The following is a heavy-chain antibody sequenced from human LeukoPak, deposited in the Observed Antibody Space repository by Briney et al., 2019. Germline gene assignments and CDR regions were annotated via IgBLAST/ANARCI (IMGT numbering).Heavy chain of an antibody. CDR2: IKDDGTKI. Sequence: GGSLRLSCATPGFTFSTSWMNWVRQAPGKGLEWVANIKDDGTKIYYLDSVKGRFTISRDNAKNSLYLQMNSLRAEDTAIYYCVRDVGISSSLWGQGTLVTVSS. CDR1: GFTFSTSW. J-gene: IGHJ4*02. CDR3: VRDVGISSSL. V-gene: IGHV3-7*01. D-gene: IGHD6-6*01.